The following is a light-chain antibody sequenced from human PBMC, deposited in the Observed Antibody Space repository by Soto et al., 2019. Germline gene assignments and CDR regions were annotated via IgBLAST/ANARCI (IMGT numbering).Light chain of an antibody. V-gene: IGLV2-14*01. CDR3: SSYTSSSTIV. J-gene: IGLJ1*01. CDR2: EVS. CDR1: SSDVGGYNY. Sequence: LTQPAYVSVSPGQSITISCTGTSSDVGGYNYVSWYQQHPGKAPKLMIYEVSNRPSGVSNRFSGSKSGNTASLTISGLQAEEEADYYCSSYTSSSTIVFGTGTKVTVL.